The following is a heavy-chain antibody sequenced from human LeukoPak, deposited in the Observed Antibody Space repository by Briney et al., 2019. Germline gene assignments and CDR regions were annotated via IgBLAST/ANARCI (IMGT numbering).Heavy chain of an antibody. J-gene: IGHJ6*02. CDR1: GFTFSDHY. CDR2: IYNSASNT. V-gene: IGHV3-11*01. CDR3: ARGHYGLDV. Sequence: GGSLRLSCAASGFTFSDHYMSWIRQTPGKGLELVSYIYNSASNTYYADSVKGRFTISRDNAKNVLYLQMNNLRVEDTAVYYCARGHYGLDVWGQGTTVTVSS.